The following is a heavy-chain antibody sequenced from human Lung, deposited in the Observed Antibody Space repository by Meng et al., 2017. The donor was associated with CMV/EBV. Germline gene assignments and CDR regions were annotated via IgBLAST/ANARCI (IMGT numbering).Heavy chain of an antibody. CDR3: ARARFDY. J-gene: IGHJ4*02. Sequence: SETLSLTCTVSGYSISSGYYWGWVRQPPGKGLEWIGSIYHSGSTYYNPSLKSRVTISVDTSKNQFSLRLSSVTAADTAVYYCARARFDYWGQGTLVTVSS. CDR1: GYSISSGYY. CDR2: IYHSGST. V-gene: IGHV4-38-2*02.